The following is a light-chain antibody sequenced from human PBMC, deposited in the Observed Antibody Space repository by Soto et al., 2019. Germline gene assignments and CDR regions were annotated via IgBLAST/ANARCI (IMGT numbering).Light chain of an antibody. CDR1: QSVSSTY. Sequence: IVLTQSPGPLSLSPGERATLSCRSSQSVSSTYLAWYQQKPGQAPRLLIYDVSSRATGIPGRFSGSGSGTDFTITISRLEPEDFAEYYCQQYGSSPTFGQGTKVEIK. J-gene: IGKJ1*01. CDR3: QQYGSSPT. CDR2: DVS. V-gene: IGKV3-20*01.